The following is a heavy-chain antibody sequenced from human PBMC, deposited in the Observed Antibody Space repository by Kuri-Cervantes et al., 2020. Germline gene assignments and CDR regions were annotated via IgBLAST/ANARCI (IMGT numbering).Heavy chain of an antibody. CDR3: ARSYDGSYYYYYYMDV. CDR2: ISSSGSYI. CDR1: GFSFNAAW. J-gene: IGHJ6*03. Sequence: GESLKISCAVSGFSFNAAWMSWVRQAPGKGLKWVSSISSSGSYIYYADSVKGRFTISRDNAKNSLYLQMNSLRAEDTAVYYCARSYDGSYYYYYYMDVWGKGTTVTVSS. V-gene: IGHV3-21*01. D-gene: IGHD1-26*01.